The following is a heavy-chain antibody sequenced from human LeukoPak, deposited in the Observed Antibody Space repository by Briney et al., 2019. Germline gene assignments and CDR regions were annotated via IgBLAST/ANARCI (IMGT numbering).Heavy chain of an antibody. Sequence: SSETLSLTRTVSGGSISSYYWSWIRQPPGKGLEWIGYIYYSGSTNYNPSLKSRVTISVDTSKNQFSLKLSSVTAADTAVYYCARSDYGGTYGAFDIWGQGTMVTVSS. CDR1: GGSISSYY. CDR2: IYYSGST. CDR3: ARSDYGGTYGAFDI. V-gene: IGHV4-59*01. D-gene: IGHD3-16*01. J-gene: IGHJ3*02.